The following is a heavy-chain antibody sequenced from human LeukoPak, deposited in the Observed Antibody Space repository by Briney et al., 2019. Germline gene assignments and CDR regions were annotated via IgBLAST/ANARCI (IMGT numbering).Heavy chain of an antibody. J-gene: IGHJ4*02. CDR2: INHSGST. D-gene: IGHD5-24*01. CDR1: GGSFSGYY. Sequence: LSETLSLTCAVYGGSFSGYYWSWIRQPPGKGLEWIGEINHSGSTNYNPSLKSRVTISVDTSKNQFSLKLSSVTAADTAVYYCARVFDGYKADYWGQGTLVTVSS. V-gene: IGHV4-34*01. CDR3: ARVFDGYKADY.